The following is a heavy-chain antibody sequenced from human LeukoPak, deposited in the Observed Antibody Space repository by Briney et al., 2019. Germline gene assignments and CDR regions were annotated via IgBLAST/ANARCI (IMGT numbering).Heavy chain of an antibody. CDR3: AKDRRGSYGSNYFDY. V-gene: IGHV3-30*18. D-gene: IGHD1-26*01. J-gene: IGHJ4*02. Sequence: GGSLRLSCAASGFTFSSYSMTWVRQAPGKGLEWVAVISYDGSNKYYADSVKGRFTISRDNSKNTLYLQMNSLRAEDTAVYYCAKDRRGSYGSNYFDYWGQGTLVTVSS. CDR1: GFTFSSYS. CDR2: ISYDGSNK.